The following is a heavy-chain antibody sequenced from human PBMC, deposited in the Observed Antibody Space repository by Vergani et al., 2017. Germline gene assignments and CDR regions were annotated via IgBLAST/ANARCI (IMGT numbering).Heavy chain of an antibody. CDR1: GGSFSGYY. D-gene: IGHD6-19*01. CDR3: ARVVAVAGTNSLDY. J-gene: IGHJ4*02. CDR2: INHSGST. Sequence: QVQLQQWGAGLLKPSETLSLTCAVYGGSFSGYYWSWIRQPPGKGLEWIGEINHSGSTNYNPSLKSRVTISVDTSKNQFSLKLSSVTAADTAVYYCARVVAVAGTNSLDYWGQGTLVTVSS. V-gene: IGHV4-34*01.